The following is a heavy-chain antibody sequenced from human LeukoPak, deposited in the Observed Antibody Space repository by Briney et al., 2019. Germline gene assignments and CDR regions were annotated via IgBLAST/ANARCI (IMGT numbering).Heavy chain of an antibody. CDR2: IYSGGST. J-gene: IGHJ3*02. Sequence: GGSLRLSCAASGFIVSSSYMSWVRQAPGKGLEWVSVIYSGGSTYYADSVKGRFTISRDNAKNSLYLQMNSLRAEDTAVYYCAREEGGAGLYGFDIWGQGTMVTVSS. D-gene: IGHD1-26*01. V-gene: IGHV3-53*01. CDR3: AREEGGAGLYGFDI. CDR1: GFIVSSSY.